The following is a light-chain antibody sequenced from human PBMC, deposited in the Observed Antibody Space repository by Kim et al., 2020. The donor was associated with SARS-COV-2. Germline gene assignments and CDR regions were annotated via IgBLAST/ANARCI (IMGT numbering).Light chain of an antibody. V-gene: IGLV6-57*04. CDR3: QSYERTIMV. CDR2: EDN. J-gene: IGLJ2*01. Sequence: NFTLTQPHSVSGSPGKTITISCTRSSGRITSNFVQWYQQRPGSAPTTVIYEDNRRPSDVSDRFSGSIDSSSNSASLTISGLKTEDEADYYCQSYERTIMVFGGGTQLTVL. CDR1: SGRITSNF.